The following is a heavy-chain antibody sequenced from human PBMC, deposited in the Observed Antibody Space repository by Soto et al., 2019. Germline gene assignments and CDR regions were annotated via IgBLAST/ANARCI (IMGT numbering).Heavy chain of an antibody. J-gene: IGHJ6*02. Sequence: SDTLSLTCTVSGGSISIGDYYWSWIRQPPGKGLEWIGYIYYSGSTYYNPSLKSRATISVDTSKNQFSLKLSSVTAADTAVYCCARAAMVRGVKVGMDVWGQGTTVTVSS. CDR2: IYYSGST. V-gene: IGHV4-30-4*02. CDR3: ARAAMVRGVKVGMDV. CDR1: GGSISIGDYY. D-gene: IGHD3-10*01.